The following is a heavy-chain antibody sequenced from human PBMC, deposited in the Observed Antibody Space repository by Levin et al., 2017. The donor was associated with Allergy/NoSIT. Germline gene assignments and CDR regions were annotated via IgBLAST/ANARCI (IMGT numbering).Heavy chain of an antibody. D-gene: IGHD3-3*01. Sequence: GGSLRLSCAASGFTFSSYAMSWVRQAPGKGLEWVSAISGSGGSTYYADSVKGRFTISRDNSKNTLYLQMNSLRAEDTAVYYCAKDSGKYYEFWSGYPVFSIFGSGLDWGQGTLVTVSS. CDR1: GFTFSSYA. V-gene: IGHV3-23*01. J-gene: IGHJ4*02. CDR3: AKDSGKYYEFWSGYPVFSIFGSGLD. CDR2: ISGSGGST.